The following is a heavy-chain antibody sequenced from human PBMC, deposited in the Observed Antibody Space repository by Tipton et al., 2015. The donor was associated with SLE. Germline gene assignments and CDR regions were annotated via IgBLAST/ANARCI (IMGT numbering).Heavy chain of an antibody. D-gene: IGHD3-10*01. J-gene: IGHJ4*02. V-gene: IGHV4-59*01. Sequence: LSLTCTVSGGSISSYYWSWFRQPPGGGLEWIGYIYYSGSTNYNPSLKSRVTISVDTSKNQFSLKLSSVTAADTAVYYCARGGSRGFDYWGQGTLVTVSS. CDR2: IYYSGST. CDR1: GGSISSYY. CDR3: ARGGSRGFDY.